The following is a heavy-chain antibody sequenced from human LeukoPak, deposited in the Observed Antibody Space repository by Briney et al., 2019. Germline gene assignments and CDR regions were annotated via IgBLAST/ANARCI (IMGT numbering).Heavy chain of an antibody. Sequence: GGSLRLSCAASGFTFSSYGMSWVRQAPGKGLEWVSRIITSSDRTYYADSVKGRFTISRDNSKNTLYLQMNSLRAEDTAIYYCAKGLRYNWDDDAVDMWGQGTMVIVSS. V-gene: IGHV3-23*01. J-gene: IGHJ3*02. D-gene: IGHD1-20*01. CDR1: GFTFSSYG. CDR2: IITSSDRT. CDR3: AKGLRYNWDDDAVDM.